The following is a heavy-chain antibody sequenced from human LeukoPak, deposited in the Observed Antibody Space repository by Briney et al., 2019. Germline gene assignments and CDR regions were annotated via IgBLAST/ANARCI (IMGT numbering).Heavy chain of an antibody. J-gene: IGHJ5*02. CDR3: ARDLNSDFWGGWSWFDP. Sequence: GASVKVSCKASGYTFTGYYMHWVRQAPGQGLEWMGWINPNSGGTNYAQKFRGRVTMTRDTSISTAYMELSRLRSDDTAVYYCARDLNSDFWGGWSWFDPWGQGTLVTVSS. CDR2: INPNSGGT. D-gene: IGHD3-3*01. CDR1: GYTFTGYY. V-gene: IGHV1-2*02.